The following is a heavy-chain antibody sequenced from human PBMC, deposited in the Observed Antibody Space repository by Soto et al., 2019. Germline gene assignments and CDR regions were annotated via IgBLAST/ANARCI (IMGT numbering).Heavy chain of an antibody. Sequence: GESMKISCKGSGYSFTSHWIGWVRQMPGKGLEWMGIIYPGDSNTRYSPSFQGQVTISADKSISTAYLQWSSLKASDTAMYYCARQRIVGATTRYYYYGMDVWGQGTTVTVSS. CDR2: IYPGDSNT. D-gene: IGHD1-26*01. J-gene: IGHJ6*02. V-gene: IGHV5-51*01. CDR1: GYSFTSHW. CDR3: ARQRIVGATTRYYYYGMDV.